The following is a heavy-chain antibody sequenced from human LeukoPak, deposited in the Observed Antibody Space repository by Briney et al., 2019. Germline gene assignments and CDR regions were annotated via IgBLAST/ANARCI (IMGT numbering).Heavy chain of an antibody. CDR1: GGSISTYY. CDR3: ARYLDSTGSFDF. D-gene: IGHD3-22*01. V-gene: IGHV4-59*01. Sequence: SETLSLTCTVSGGSISTYYWSWIRQPPGKGLEWIGYVYYIGSTNYNPSLKSRLTMSVDTSKNQFSLRLSSVIAADTAVYYCARYLDSTGSFDFWGQGTLVTVSS. CDR2: VYYIGST. J-gene: IGHJ4*02.